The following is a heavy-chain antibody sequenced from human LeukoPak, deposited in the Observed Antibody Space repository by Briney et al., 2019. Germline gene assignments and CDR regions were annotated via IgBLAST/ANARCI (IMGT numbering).Heavy chain of an antibody. J-gene: IGHJ6*02. V-gene: IGHV3-21*01. CDR1: GFTFSSYS. CDR2: ISSSSYI. Sequence: GGSLRLSCAASGFTFSSYSMNWVRQAPGKGLEWVSSISSSSYIYYADSVKGRFTISRDNAKNSLYLQMNSLRAEDTAVYYCARVSSWYFGGMDVWGQGTTVTVSS. D-gene: IGHD6-13*01. CDR3: ARVSSWYFGGMDV.